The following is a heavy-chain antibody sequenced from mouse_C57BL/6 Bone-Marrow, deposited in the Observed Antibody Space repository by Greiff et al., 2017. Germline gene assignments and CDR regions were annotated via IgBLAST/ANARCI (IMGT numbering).Heavy chain of an antibody. Sequence: EVQLQQSGPVLVKPGASVKMSCKASGYTFTDYYMNWVKQSHGKSLEWIGVINPYNGGTSYNQKFKGKATLTVDKSSSTAYMELNSLTSEDSAVYYCARLTYYSNYEREMDYWGQGTSVTVSS. J-gene: IGHJ4*01. CDR3: ARLTYYSNYEREMDY. CDR2: INPYNGGT. D-gene: IGHD2-5*01. V-gene: IGHV1-19*01. CDR1: GYTFTDYY.